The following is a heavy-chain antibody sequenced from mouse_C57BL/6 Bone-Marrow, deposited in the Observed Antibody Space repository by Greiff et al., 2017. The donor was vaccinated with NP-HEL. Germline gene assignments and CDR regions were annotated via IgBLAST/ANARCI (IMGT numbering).Heavy chain of an antibody. V-gene: IGHV5-15*04. CDR1: GFTFSDYG. CDR3: ARRYYGSSYGFAY. Sequence: EVHLVESGGGLVQPGGSLKLSCAASGFTFSDYGMAWVRQAPRKGPEWVAFISNLAYSIYYADTVTGRFTISRENAKNTLYLEMSSLRSEDTAMYYCARRYYGSSYGFAYWGQGTLVTVSA. J-gene: IGHJ3*01. CDR2: ISNLAYSI. D-gene: IGHD1-1*01.